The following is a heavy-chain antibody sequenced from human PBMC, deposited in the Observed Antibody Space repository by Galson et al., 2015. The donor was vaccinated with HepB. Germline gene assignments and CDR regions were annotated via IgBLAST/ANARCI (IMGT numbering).Heavy chain of an antibody. CDR3: ARDLSRTTRAYD. Sequence: SLRLSCAASGFPFNTYNMNWVRQAPGKGLEWLSFITLDSDLIKYADSVMGRFIISRDNAKNTLYLYMNSLTDDDTAVYYCARDLSRTTRAYDWGQGTLVTVSS. V-gene: IGHV3-48*02. J-gene: IGHJ4*02. D-gene: IGHD1-14*01. CDR1: GFPFNTYN. CDR2: ITLDSDLI.